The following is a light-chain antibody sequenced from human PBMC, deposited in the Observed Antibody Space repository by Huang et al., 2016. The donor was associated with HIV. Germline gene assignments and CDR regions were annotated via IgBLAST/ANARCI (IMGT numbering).Light chain of an antibody. V-gene: IGKV1-39*01. CDR2: AAS. CDR3: QQSYSAPFT. CDR1: QTINTY. Sequence: DIQMTQSPSSLSASLGDRITITCRASQTINTYLNWYQQKSGRAPKLLIYAASSLKSGVPSRFSGSGSGTDFRLTISNLQPEDFATYYCQQSYSAPFTFGPGTKLNV. J-gene: IGKJ3*01.